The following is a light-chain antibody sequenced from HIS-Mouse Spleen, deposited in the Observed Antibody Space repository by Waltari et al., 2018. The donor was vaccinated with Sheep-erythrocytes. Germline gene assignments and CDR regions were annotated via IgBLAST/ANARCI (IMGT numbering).Light chain of an antibody. V-gene: IGLV2-11*01. J-gene: IGLJ2*01. CDR1: SSDVGGYNS. Sequence: QSALTQPRSVSGSPGQSVTISCTGTSSDVGGYNSVSWYQQHPVKAPKLMIYDVIKRPSGVPDRFSGSKSGNTASLTISGLQAEDEADYYCCSYAGSYTLVFGGGTKLTVL. CDR2: DVI. CDR3: CSYAGSYTLV.